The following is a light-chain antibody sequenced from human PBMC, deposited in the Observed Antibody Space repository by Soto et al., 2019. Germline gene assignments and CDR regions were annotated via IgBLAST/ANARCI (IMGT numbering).Light chain of an antibody. J-gene: IGKJ1*01. V-gene: IGKV3-20*01. Sequence: EIVLTQSPGTLSLSPGERATLSCRASQSVSSRYLAWYQLKLGQAPRLLIYGASSRATGIPDRFSGSGSGTDFTLTISRLEPEDFAVYYCQQYGSSLTWTFGQGTKVDIK. CDR3: QQYGSSLTWT. CDR1: QSVSSRY. CDR2: GAS.